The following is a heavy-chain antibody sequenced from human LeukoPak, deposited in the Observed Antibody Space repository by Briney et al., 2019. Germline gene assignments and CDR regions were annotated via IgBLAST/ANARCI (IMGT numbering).Heavy chain of an antibody. V-gene: IGHV3-73*01. Sequence: GGSLRLSCAASGFTFSGSAMHWVRQASGKGLEWVGRIRSKANSYATAYAASVKGRFTISRDDSKNTAYLQMNSLRAEDTAVYYCAKRGNDYGDHDAFDIWGQGTMVTVSS. CDR2: IRSKANSYAT. D-gene: IGHD4-17*01. CDR3: AKRGNDYGDHDAFDI. CDR1: GFTFSGSA. J-gene: IGHJ3*02.